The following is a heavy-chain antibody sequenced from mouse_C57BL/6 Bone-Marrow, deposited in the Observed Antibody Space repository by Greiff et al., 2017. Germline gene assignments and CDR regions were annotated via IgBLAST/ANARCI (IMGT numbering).Heavy chain of an antibody. Sequence: QVQLQQPGAELVKPGASVKLSCKASGYTFTSYWMHWVKQRPGQGLEWIGMIHPNSGSTNYNEKFKSKATLTVDKSSSTAYMQLNSLTSEDSAVYYCARWNGDYDGFAYWGQGTLVTVSA. D-gene: IGHD2-4*01. CDR3: ARWNGDYDGFAY. CDR2: IHPNSGST. J-gene: IGHJ3*01. CDR1: GYTFTSYW. V-gene: IGHV1-64*01.